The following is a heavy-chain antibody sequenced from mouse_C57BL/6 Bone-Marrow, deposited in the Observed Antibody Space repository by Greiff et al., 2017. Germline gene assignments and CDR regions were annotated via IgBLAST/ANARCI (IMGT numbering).Heavy chain of an antibody. CDR1: GYAFSSSW. D-gene: IGHD2-3*01. CDR3: ARERVYDYFDY. J-gene: IGHJ2*01. Sequence: QVQLKESGPELVKPGASVKISCKASGYAFSSSWMNWVKQRPGKGLEWIGRIYPGDGDTNYNGKFKGKATLTADKSSSTAYMQLSSLTSEDSAVYFCARERVYDYFDYWGQGTTLTVSS. V-gene: IGHV1-82*01. CDR2: IYPGDGDT.